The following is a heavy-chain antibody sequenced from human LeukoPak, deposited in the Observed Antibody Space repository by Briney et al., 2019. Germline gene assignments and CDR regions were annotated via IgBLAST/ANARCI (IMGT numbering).Heavy chain of an antibody. CDR1: GYSISSGYY. D-gene: IGHD7-27*01. Sequence: SETLSLTCTVSGYSISSGYYWGWIRQPPGKGLEWIGSIYHSGSTYYNPSLKSRVTISVDTSKNQFSLKLSSVTAADTAVYYCARAPGDNAFGIWGQGTMVTVSS. V-gene: IGHV4-38-2*02. CDR3: ARAPGDNAFGI. CDR2: IYHSGST. J-gene: IGHJ3*02.